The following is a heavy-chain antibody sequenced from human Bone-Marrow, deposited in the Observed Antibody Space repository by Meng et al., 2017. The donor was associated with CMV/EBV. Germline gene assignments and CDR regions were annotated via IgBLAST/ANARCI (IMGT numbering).Heavy chain of an antibody. J-gene: IGHJ4*02. V-gene: IGHV4-39*07. Sequence: SETLSLTCTVSGGTISSSSYYWGWIRQPPGQGLEWIGSIYYSGSTYYNPSLKSRVTISVDTSKNQFSLKLSSVTAADTALYYCARAYDSLTEHGVYFDYWGQGTLVTVSS. CDR1: GGTISSSSYY. CDR3: ARAYDSLTEHGVYFDY. D-gene: IGHD3-9*01. CDR2: IYYSGST.